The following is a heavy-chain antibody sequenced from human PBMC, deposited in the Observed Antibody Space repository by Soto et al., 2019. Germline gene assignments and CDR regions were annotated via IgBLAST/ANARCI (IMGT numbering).Heavy chain of an antibody. V-gene: IGHV3-30*03. CDR3: AGGYGLTYFDY. CDR1: GFTFSSYG. CDR2: ISYDGTNK. J-gene: IGHJ4*02. Sequence: QVQLVESGGGVVQPGRSLRLSCAASGFTFSSYGMHWVRQAPGKGLEWVAVISYDGTNKYYADSVKGRFTISRDNSKNTLYLQMNSVRAEDTAVYYCAGGYGLTYFDYWGQGTLVTVSS. D-gene: IGHD1-1*01.